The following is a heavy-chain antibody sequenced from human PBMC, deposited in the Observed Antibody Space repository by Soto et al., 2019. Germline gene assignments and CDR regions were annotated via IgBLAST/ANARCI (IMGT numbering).Heavy chain of an antibody. CDR1: GGTFSSYA. V-gene: IGHV1-69*13. J-gene: IGHJ5*02. Sequence: SVKVSCKASGGTFSSYAISWVRQAPGQGLEWMGGIIPIFGTANYAQKFQGRVTITADESTSTAYMELSSLRSEDTAVYYCARGSNVRFLEWLDEQDNWFDPWGQGTLVTVSS. CDR2: IIPIFGTA. D-gene: IGHD3-3*01. CDR3: ARGSNVRFLEWLDEQDNWFDP.